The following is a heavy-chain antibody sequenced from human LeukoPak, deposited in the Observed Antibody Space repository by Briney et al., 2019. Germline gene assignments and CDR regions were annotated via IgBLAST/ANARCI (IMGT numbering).Heavy chain of an antibody. CDR2: INRDGSEK. Sequence: GGSLRLSCVVSGFTLSSRWMMWVRQAPGEGLEWMTNINRDGSEKNYVGSVKGRFTITRDNAENSLYLQMNSLKVEDSAIYYCAIYDSWSGYNIAYWGQGTLVTVSS. CDR3: AIYDSWSGYNIAY. J-gene: IGHJ4*02. D-gene: IGHD3-3*01. V-gene: IGHV3-7*03. CDR1: GFTLSSRW.